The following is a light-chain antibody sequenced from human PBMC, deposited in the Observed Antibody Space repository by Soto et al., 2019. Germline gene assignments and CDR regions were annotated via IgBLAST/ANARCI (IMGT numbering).Light chain of an antibody. J-gene: IGKJ2*01. Sequence: EIVMTQSPATLSVSPGERATLSCRASQSVSGNLAWYQQKPGQAHRLLIYGASTRATGIPARFSGSGSGTEFTLTISSLETEDFAVYCCQQYNIWPPITFGQGTKLEI. CDR2: GAS. CDR1: QSVSGN. CDR3: QQYNIWPPIT. V-gene: IGKV3-15*01.